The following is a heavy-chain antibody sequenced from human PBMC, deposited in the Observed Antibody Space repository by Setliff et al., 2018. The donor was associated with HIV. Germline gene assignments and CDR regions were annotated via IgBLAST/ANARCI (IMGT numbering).Heavy chain of an antibody. V-gene: IGHV1-3*03. Sequence: ASVKVSCKASGYTFTSYVMHWVRQAPGQRLEWIGWINTVNGNRKYSQEFQGRITITVDTSASTVYMEVSSLRSEDMAVYYCAREGAAAGLDLDYWGQGTLVTVSS. J-gene: IGHJ4*02. CDR3: AREGAAAGLDLDY. CDR1: GYTFTSYV. CDR2: INTVNGNR. D-gene: IGHD6-13*01.